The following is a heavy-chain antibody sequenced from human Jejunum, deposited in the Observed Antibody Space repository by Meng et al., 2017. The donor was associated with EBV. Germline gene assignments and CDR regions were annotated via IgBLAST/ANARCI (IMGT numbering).Heavy chain of an antibody. Sequence: GEVVGSGEGVVKPGGCLTGPCAASAFTFSSYWIAWFRQAPGKGLVWVSRINTDGSITNCADSVKGRFTISRDNARNTLYLQMNSLRAEDTAMYYCAKDLSWNQADYWGQGILVTVSS. CDR3: AKDLSWNQADY. CDR2: INTDGSIT. D-gene: IGHD1-14*01. V-gene: IGHV3-74*01. J-gene: IGHJ4*02. CDR1: AFTFSSYW.